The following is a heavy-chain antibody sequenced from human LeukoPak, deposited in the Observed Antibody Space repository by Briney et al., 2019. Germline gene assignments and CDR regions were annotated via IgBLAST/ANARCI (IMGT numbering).Heavy chain of an antibody. D-gene: IGHD2-15*01. J-gene: IGHJ4*02. V-gene: IGHV4-34*01. CDR1: GGPFNDYY. CDR3: ARGVVAAPQTFDY. CDR2: INHSGST. Sequence: PSETLSLTCAVYGGPFNDYYWNWLRQPPGKGLEWIGEINHSGSTNYHPSYKSRATISLDTSQNHFSLKLTSVTAADTAVYYCARGVVAAPQTFDYWGQGTLVTVSS.